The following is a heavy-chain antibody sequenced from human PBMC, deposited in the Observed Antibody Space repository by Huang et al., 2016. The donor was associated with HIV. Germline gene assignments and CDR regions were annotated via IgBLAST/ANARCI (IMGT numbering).Heavy chain of an antibody. V-gene: IGHV1-8*02. CDR2: MNPNTGNT. CDR3: ARSAYGDLDY. J-gene: IGHJ4*02. D-gene: IGHD4-17*01. CDR1: GYTFTNYD. Sequence: QVHLVQSGAEVKKPGASVKVSCKASGYTFTNYDINWVRQAPGRGLEWMGWMNPNTGNTGFAQSFQGRVTMTSKTSITTAYMELTSLTSEDTAVYYCARSAYGDLDYWGLGTLVSVSS.